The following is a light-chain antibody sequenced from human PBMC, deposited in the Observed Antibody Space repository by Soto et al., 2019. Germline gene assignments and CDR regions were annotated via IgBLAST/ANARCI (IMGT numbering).Light chain of an antibody. CDR1: QTVSSTY. V-gene: IGKV3-20*01. Sequence: EIVLTQSPGTLSLSPGERVALSCRASQTVSSTYLAWYQQTPGQAPRLLLYGASRRAAGIPDRFSGSGSGTDYTLTISRLEPEDFGMYYCQQHGSSRWTFGQGTKVEIK. J-gene: IGKJ1*01. CDR2: GAS. CDR3: QQHGSSRWT.